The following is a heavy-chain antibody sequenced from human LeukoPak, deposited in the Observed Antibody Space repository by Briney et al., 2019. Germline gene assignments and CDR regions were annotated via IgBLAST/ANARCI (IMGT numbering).Heavy chain of an antibody. Sequence: PGGSLRLSCAASGFTFSSYGVHWVRQAPGKGLEWVAVIWYDGSNKYYADSVKGRFTISRDNSKNTLYVQMNSLRAEDTAVYYCAKDLMDYDILTGYYDYWGQGTLVTVSS. CDR1: GFTFSSYG. D-gene: IGHD3-9*01. V-gene: IGHV3-33*06. J-gene: IGHJ4*02. CDR2: IWYDGSNK. CDR3: AKDLMDYDILTGYYDY.